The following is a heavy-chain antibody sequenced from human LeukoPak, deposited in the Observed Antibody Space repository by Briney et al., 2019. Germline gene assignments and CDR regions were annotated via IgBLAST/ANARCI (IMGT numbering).Heavy chain of an antibody. CDR3: ARHQMRYSYGTLFDY. CDR1: GGSISSYY. CDR2: IYYSGST. J-gene: IGHJ4*02. D-gene: IGHD5-18*01. Sequence: SETLSLTCTVYGGSISSYYCSWIRQPPGKGLEWIGFIYYSGSTYYNPSPTSRVNISVDPSNNQFSLRLSSVTATDTAEYFCARHQMRYSYGTLFDYWGQGTLVSVSS. V-gene: IGHV4-59*08.